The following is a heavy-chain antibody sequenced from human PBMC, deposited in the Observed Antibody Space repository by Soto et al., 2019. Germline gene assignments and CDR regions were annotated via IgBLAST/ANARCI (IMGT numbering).Heavy chain of an antibody. CDR3: ARGVGSGRGYGLDV. Sequence: QVQLQQWGAGLLKPSETLSLICAVSGESFSDYFWSWIRQPPGKGLEWIGEIDQTGRTNYNPSLKSRVIMSVDTSKNQFALNLSSVTAADTAMYYCARGVGSGRGYGLDVWGQGTTVTVS. J-gene: IGHJ6*02. D-gene: IGHD3-10*01. CDR1: GESFSDYF. CDR2: IDQTGRT. V-gene: IGHV4-34*01.